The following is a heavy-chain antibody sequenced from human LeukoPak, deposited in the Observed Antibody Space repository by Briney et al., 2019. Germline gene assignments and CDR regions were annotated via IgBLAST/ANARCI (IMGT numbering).Heavy chain of an antibody. J-gene: IGHJ4*02. CDR2: ISAYNGNT. Sequence: ASVKVSFKASGYTFTSYGISWVRQAPGQGLEWMGWISAYNGNTNYAQKLQGRVTMTTDTSTSTAYMELRSLRSDDTAVYYCARDSRGVGTGSRGRLDYFDYWGQGTLVTVSS. D-gene: IGHD3-10*01. V-gene: IGHV1-18*01. CDR3: ARDSRGVGTGSRGRLDYFDY. CDR1: GYTFTSYG.